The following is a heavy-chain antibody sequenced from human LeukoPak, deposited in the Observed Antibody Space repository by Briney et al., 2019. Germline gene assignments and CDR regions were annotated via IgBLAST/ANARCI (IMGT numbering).Heavy chain of an antibody. CDR1: GFTFSSYA. CDR2: ISGSGGST. CDR3: AKGTTSGSYERYYFDY. Sequence: PGGSLRLSCAASGFTFSSYAMSWVRQTPGKGLEWVSTISGSGGSTNYADSVKGRFTISRDNSKNTLYLQMNSLRAEDTAVYYCAKGTTSGSYERYYFDYWGQGTPVTVSA. V-gene: IGHV3-23*01. D-gene: IGHD1-26*01. J-gene: IGHJ4*02.